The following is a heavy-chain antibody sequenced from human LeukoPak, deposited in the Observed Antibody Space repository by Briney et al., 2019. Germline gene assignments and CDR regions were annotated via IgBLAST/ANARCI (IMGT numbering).Heavy chain of an antibody. D-gene: IGHD6-19*01. CDR2: IKVDGIEK. V-gene: IGHV3-7*04. Sequence: GGSLRLSCVASGXIFSDYWMSWVRQAPGKGPEWVGNIKVDGIEKYYADSVKGRFTISRDNAKNSLYLQMNSLRAEDTAVYYCARDSAGSGWVYWGQGTLVTVSS. J-gene: IGHJ4*02. CDR1: GXIFSDYW. CDR3: ARDSAGSGWVY.